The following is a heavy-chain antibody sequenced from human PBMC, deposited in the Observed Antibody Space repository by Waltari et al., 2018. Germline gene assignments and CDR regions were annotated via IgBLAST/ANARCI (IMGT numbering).Heavy chain of an antibody. CDR2: ISAYNGNT. CDR1: GYTFTSYG. D-gene: IGHD1-26*01. Sequence: QVQLVQSGAEVKKPGASVKVSCKASGYTFTSYGSSWVLQTPGQGLEWMGWISAYNGNTNCAEELQGRVTMTTDTSTSTAYMELRSLRSDDTAVYYCAREGSGSYYFDAFDIWGQGTMVTVSS. CDR3: AREGSGSYYFDAFDI. V-gene: IGHV1-18*01. J-gene: IGHJ3*02.